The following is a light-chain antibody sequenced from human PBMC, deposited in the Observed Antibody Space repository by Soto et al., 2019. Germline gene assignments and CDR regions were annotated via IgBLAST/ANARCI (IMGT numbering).Light chain of an antibody. J-gene: IGKJ1*01. CDR2: GAS. CDR3: QQYVTSRRT. CDR1: HSVSIAN. Sequence: EIVLTQSRGTVSCSPGERAALSGGASHSVSIANFSWYQQKPGQAPRLLIYGASSRATGIPDRFSGSGSGTDFTLTINRLEPEDFAVYYCQQYVTSRRTFGPGTKVDIK. V-gene: IGKV3-20*01.